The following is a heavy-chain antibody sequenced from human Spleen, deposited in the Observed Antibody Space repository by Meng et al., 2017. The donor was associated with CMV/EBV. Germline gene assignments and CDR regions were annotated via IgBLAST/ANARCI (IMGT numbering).Heavy chain of an antibody. Sequence: GSLRLSCTVSGDSITSSYWSWIRQPPGKGLEWIGYIYYRGNTDYTPSLKSRVTISADTSKNQFSLKMTSMTSADTAVYYCARDDNWGPDYWGQGTLVTVSS. J-gene: IGHJ4*02. CDR3: ARDDNWGPDY. CDR2: IYYRGNT. D-gene: IGHD7-27*01. CDR1: GDSITSSY. V-gene: IGHV4-59*01.